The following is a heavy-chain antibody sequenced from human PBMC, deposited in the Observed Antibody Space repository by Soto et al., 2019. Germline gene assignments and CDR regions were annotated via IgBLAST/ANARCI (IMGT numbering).Heavy chain of an antibody. Sequence: QITLKESGPTLVKPTQTLTLTCTFSGFSLSTSGVAVGWIRQPPGKALEWFALIYWDDDKRYSPSMKGRLTITXXTSKNLVVLIMTHMDPEDTATYYCAHRLTAPAFDIWGQGTMVTVSS. CDR2: IYWDDDK. CDR1: GFSLSTSGVA. CDR3: AHRLTAPAFDI. J-gene: IGHJ3*02. D-gene: IGHD2-21*02. V-gene: IGHV2-5*02.